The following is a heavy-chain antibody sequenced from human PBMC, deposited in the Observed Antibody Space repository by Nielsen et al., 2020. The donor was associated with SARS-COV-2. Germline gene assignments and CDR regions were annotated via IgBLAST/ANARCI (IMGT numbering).Heavy chain of an antibody. Sequence: SVKVSCKASGGTFDTYAINWVRQAPGQGLEWMGGIIPIFVTANYAQKFQGRVTITVQKSTSTAYMELSSLRSEDTAVYYCARADCIKGVCPTDYSYGMDVWGQGTTVTVSS. D-gene: IGHD2-8*01. CDR2: IIPIFVTA. CDR1: GGTFDTYA. CDR3: ARADCIKGVCPTDYSYGMDV. V-gene: IGHV1-69*06. J-gene: IGHJ6*02.